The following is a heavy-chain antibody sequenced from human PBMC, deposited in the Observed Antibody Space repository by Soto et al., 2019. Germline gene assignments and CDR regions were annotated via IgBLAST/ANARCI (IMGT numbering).Heavy chain of an antibody. D-gene: IGHD1-7*01. J-gene: IGHJ5*02. V-gene: IGHV4-34*01. CDR3: ARGWDYNWNSTWFDP. CDR2: INHSGST. CDR1: GGSFSGYY. Sequence: PSETLSLTCAVYGGSFSGYYWSWIRQPPGKGLEWIGEINHSGSTNYNPSLKSRVTISVDTSKNQFSLKLSSVTAADTAVYYCARGWDYNWNSTWFDPWGQGTLVTVSS.